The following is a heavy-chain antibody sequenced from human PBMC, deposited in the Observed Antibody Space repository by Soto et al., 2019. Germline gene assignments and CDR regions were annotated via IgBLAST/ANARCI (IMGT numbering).Heavy chain of an antibody. Sequence: SETLSLTCTVSGGSISSYYWSWIRQPPGKGLEWIGYIYYSGSTNYNPSLKSRVTISVDTSKNQFSLKLSSVTAADTAVYYCARRYSSSSLDFDYWGQGTLVTVSS. D-gene: IGHD6-6*01. CDR1: GGSISSYY. V-gene: IGHV4-59*01. J-gene: IGHJ4*02. CDR3: ARRYSSSSLDFDY. CDR2: IYYSGST.